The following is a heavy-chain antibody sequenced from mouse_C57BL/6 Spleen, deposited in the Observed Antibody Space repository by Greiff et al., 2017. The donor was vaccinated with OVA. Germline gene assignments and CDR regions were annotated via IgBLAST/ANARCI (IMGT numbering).Heavy chain of an antibody. V-gene: IGHV1-26*01. CDR1: GYTFTDYY. Sequence: VQLQQSGPELVKPGASVKISCKASGYTFTDYYMNWVKQSHGKSLEWIGDINPNNGGTSYNQKFKGKATLTVDKSSSTAYMELRSLTSEDSAVYYCARPLAGGFAYWGQGTLVTVSA. CDR3: ARPLAGGFAY. CDR2: INPNNGGT. J-gene: IGHJ3*01.